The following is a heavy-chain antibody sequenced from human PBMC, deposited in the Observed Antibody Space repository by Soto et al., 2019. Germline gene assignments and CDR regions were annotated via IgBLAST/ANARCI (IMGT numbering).Heavy chain of an antibody. CDR1: GFTFRSYV. Sequence: QVQLVESGGGVVQPGTSLRLSCVGSGFTFRSYVIHWVRQAPGKVLEWVALTSYDGSNKYYDDSVKGRFTISRDNSRNTVDLQLDSRRLEDTALYYCARWGTTGGLEVWGQGTLVSISS. D-gene: IGHD3-16*01. J-gene: IGHJ4*02. V-gene: IGHV3-30*19. CDR2: TSYDGSNK. CDR3: ARWGTTGGLEV.